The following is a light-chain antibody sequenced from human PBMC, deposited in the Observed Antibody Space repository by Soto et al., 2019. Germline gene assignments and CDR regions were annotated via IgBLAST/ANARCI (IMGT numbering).Light chain of an antibody. CDR3: QSYDSSLSGSGVG. V-gene: IGLV1-40*01. CDR1: SSNIGAGYD. Sequence: QSVLTQPPSVSGAPGQMVTISCTGSSSNIGAGYDVHWYQQLPGTAPKLLIYGHSNRPSGVPDRFSGSKSGTSASLAITGLQAEDEADYYCQSYDSSLSGSGVGFGGGTKLTVL. CDR2: GHS. J-gene: IGLJ2*01.